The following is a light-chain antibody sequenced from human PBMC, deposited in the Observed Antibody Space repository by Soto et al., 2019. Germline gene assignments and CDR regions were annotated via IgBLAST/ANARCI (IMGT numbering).Light chain of an antibody. V-gene: IGLV2-8*01. CDR2: EVS. CDR1: SSDVGGYNY. J-gene: IGLJ1*01. CDR3: SSYSGTNYHYV. Sequence: QSVLTQPPSASGSFGQSVTISCTGTSSDVGGYNYVSWYQQHPGKAPKLMFYEVSERPSGVPDRFSGSKSGNTASLTVSGLQADDEADYYCSSYSGTNYHYVFGTGTKVTVL.